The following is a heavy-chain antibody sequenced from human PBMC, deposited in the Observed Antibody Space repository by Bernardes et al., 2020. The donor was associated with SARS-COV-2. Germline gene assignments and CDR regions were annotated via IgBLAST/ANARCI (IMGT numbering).Heavy chain of an antibody. D-gene: IGHD1-26*01. CDR3: ARHGEWELLWPFDY. V-gene: IGHV4-39*01. CDR2: LSYGGNT. CDR1: GDSINSASYR. Sequence: SETLSLTCSVSGDSINSASYRWGWIRQAPGKGLEWIGSLSYGGNTYYTPSLRSRVTMSADTSNTQFSLKMSSVTAADTAVYYCARHGEWELLWPFDYWGQGTRVTVSS. J-gene: IGHJ4*02.